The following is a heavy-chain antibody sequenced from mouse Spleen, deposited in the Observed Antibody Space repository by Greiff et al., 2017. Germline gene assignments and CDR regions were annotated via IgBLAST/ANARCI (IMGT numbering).Heavy chain of an antibody. D-gene: IGHD2-4*01. V-gene: IGHV5-17*01. J-gene: IGHJ4*01. CDR2: ISSGSSTI. CDR1: GFTFSDYG. Sequence: DVKLVESGGGLVKPGGSLKLSCAASGFTFSDYGMHWVRQAPEKGLEWVAYISSGSSTIYYADTVKGRFTISRDNAKNTLFLQMTSLRSEDTAMYYCAKHDYDERGYAMDYWGQGTSVTVSS. CDR3: AKHDYDERGYAMDY.